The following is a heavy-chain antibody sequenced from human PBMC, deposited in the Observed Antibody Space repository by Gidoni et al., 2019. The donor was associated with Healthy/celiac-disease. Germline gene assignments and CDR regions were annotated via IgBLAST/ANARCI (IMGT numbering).Heavy chain of an antibody. V-gene: IGHV1-3*01. CDR2: INAGTGNT. D-gene: IGHD6-6*01. CDR1: GYTFTSYA. Sequence: QVQLVQSGAEVKKPGASVKVSCKASGYTFTSYALHWVRQAPGQRLEWMGWINAGTGNTKYSQKFQGRVTITRDTSASTAYMELSSLRSEDTSVYYCARDRGSLIAARRDDYFDYWGQGTLVTVSS. CDR3: ARDRGSLIAARRDDYFDY. J-gene: IGHJ4*02.